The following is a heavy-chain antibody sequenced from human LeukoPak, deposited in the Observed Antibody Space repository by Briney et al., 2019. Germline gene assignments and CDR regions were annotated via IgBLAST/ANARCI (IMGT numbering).Heavy chain of an antibody. Sequence: GASLRLSCSASGFTFSIFAIHWVRQAPGKGLEYVSAITSNGCSTYYADSVKGRFTISRDNSKNTLFLQMSSLRAEDTAVYYCVKAGIAVAGTPFAYWGQGTLVTVAS. D-gene: IGHD6-19*01. CDR2: ITSNGCST. CDR1: GFTFSIFA. J-gene: IGHJ4*02. V-gene: IGHV3-64D*06. CDR3: VKAGIAVAGTPFAY.